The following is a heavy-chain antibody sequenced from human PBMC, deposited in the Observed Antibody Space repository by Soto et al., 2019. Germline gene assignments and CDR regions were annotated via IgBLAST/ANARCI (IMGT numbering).Heavy chain of an antibody. D-gene: IGHD6-6*01. CDR2: IYYSGST. V-gene: IGHV4-39*01. Sequence: QLQLQESGPGLVKPSETLSLTCTVSGGSISSSSYYWGWIRQPPGKGLEWIGSIYYSGSTYYNPSLKSRVTISVDTSKNQFSLKLSSVTAADTAVYYCASGYSSSRGGDRYFDYWGQGTLVTVSS. J-gene: IGHJ4*02. CDR3: ASGYSSSRGGDRYFDY. CDR1: GGSISSSSYY.